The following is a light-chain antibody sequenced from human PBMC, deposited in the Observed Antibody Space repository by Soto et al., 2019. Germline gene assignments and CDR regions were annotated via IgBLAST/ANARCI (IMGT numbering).Light chain of an antibody. CDR2: DAS. CDR1: QGISTY. CDR3: QQTYRTRT. V-gene: IGKV1-39*01. J-gene: IGKJ1*01. Sequence: DIQMTQSPSSLSASAGDRVTITCRASQGISTYLKWYQHRPGKAPKLLIFDASALQRGVPSWLCGSGSGTELNLTITSVEPEDFATYYCQQTYRTRTFGPGTTVDMK.